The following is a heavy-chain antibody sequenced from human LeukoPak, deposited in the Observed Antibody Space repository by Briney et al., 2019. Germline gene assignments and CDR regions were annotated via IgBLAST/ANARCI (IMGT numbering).Heavy chain of an antibody. CDR1: GVTHSTYT. Sequence: ETLRLTCAGSGVTHSTYTMIWIRQAPRKRLEGVSAISGSGGSTYYADSVKGRFTISRDNSKNTLYLQMNSLRAEDTAVYYCAKGEYQLLYGDYWGQGTLVTVSS. D-gene: IGHD2-2*02. CDR2: ISGSGGST. J-gene: IGHJ4*02. V-gene: IGHV3-23*01. CDR3: AKGEYQLLYGDY.